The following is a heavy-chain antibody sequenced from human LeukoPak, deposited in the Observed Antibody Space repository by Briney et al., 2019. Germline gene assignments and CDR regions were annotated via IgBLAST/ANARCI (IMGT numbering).Heavy chain of an antibody. CDR3: AKGVSIFGVVNTLDY. CDR2: ISNDGNNK. Sequence: PGGSLRLSCAASGFTFSSYAIHWVRQAPGKGLEWVAVISNDGNNKYIADSVKGRFTISRDNSKNTLYLQMNSLRAEDTAVYYCAKGVSIFGVVNTLDYWGQGTLVTVSS. J-gene: IGHJ4*02. V-gene: IGHV3-30-3*01. D-gene: IGHD3-3*01. CDR1: GFTFSSYA.